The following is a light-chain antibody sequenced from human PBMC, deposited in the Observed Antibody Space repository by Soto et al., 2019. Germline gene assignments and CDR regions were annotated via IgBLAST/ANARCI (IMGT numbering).Light chain of an antibody. J-gene: IGKJ1*01. V-gene: IGKV1D-12*01. Sequence: PMTQSPYSVSASVGDRVTITCRASQDSSGWLAWFQQKPGKAPNLLIYAASILQSGVPSRFSGSGSGTDFTLTITYLQPEDFATYYCQQANSFPWTFGQGTKVAIK. CDR2: AAS. CDR3: QQANSFPWT. CDR1: QDSSGW.